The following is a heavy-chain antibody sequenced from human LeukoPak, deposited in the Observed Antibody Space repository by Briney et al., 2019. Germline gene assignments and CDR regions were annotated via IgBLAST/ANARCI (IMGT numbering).Heavy chain of an antibody. CDR3: ARGGPFPSGSSSREYYLDY. J-gene: IGHJ4*02. Sequence: ASVKVSCKASGYDFIKYGISWVRQATGQGLEWMGWRSIYNGNTDYKLQGRVTMTTDTSTSTAYMEVRSLRSDDTAVYYCARGGPFPSGSSSREYYLDYWGQGTLVTVSS. V-gene: IGHV1-18*01. D-gene: IGHD6-6*01. CDR1: GYDFIKYG. CDR2: RSIYNGNT.